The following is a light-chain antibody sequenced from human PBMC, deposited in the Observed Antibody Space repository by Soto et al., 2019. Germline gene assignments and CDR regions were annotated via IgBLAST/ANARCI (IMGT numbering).Light chain of an antibody. CDR2: WAS. J-gene: IGKJ1*01. Sequence: DIVMTQSPDSLAVSLGDRATINCKSSQSVLYNSNNKNYLAWYQQKPGQPPKLLIYWASTRESGVPDRFSGSGSGTDFTLTISSLQAEDVAVYYCQQYYSTWTFGQGTKVEIK. CDR3: QQYYSTWT. V-gene: IGKV4-1*01. CDR1: QSVLYNSNNKNY.